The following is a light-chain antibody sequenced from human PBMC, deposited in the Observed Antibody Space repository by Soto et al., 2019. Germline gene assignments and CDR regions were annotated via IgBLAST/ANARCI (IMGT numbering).Light chain of an antibody. V-gene: IGKV3-20*01. Sequence: EIVLTQSPGTLSLSPGERATLSCRASQSVSSSYLAWYQQKPGQAPRLLIYGASSRATGIPDRFSGSGSGTDLTLTISRLEPEDFAVYYCQQYGSSPSTFGEGPRLEIK. CDR2: GAS. CDR1: QSVSSSY. J-gene: IGKJ5*01. CDR3: QQYGSSPST.